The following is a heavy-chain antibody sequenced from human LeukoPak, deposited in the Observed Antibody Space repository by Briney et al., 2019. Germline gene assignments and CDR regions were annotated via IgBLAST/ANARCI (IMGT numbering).Heavy chain of an antibody. V-gene: IGHV3-11*06. CDR2: ISSSSSYT. Sequence: GGSLRLSCAASGFTFSDYYMSWIRQAPGKGLEGVSYISSSSSYTNYADSVKGRFTISRDNAKNSLYLQMNSLRAEDTAVYYCARDLDDYGDYRPGYFDSWGQGTLVTVSS. J-gene: IGHJ4*02. D-gene: IGHD4-17*01. CDR1: GFTFSDYY. CDR3: ARDLDDYGDYRPGYFDS.